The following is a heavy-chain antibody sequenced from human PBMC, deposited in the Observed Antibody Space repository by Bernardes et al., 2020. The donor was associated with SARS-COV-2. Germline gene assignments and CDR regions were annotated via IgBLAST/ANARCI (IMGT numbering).Heavy chain of an antibody. CDR3: ARHVRDPLVLEWLFLDY. V-gene: IGHV4-59*08. CDR1: GGSISSYY. Sequence: SETLSLTCTVSGGSISSYYWSWIRQPPGKGLEWIGYIYYSGSTNYNPSLKSRVTISVDTSKNQFSLKLSSVTAADTAVYYCARHVRDPLVLEWLFLDYWGQGTLVTVSS. CDR2: IYYSGST. D-gene: IGHD3-3*01. J-gene: IGHJ4*02.